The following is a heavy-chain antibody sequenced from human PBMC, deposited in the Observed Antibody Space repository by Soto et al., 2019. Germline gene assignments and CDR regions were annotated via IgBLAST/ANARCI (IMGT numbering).Heavy chain of an antibody. V-gene: IGHV1-69*01. CDR1: GGTFSSYA. CDR3: AGSQGSITSLEIYYYYYSGMDV. Sequence: QVQLVQSGAEVKKPGSSVKVSCKASGGTFSSYAISWVRQAPGQGLEWMGGIIPISGTANYAQKFQGRVTITADEATSTAYMELSSLRSEDTAVYYCAGSQGSITSLEIYYYYYSGMDVWGQGTTVSVSS. CDR2: IIPISGTA. D-gene: IGHD2-2*01. J-gene: IGHJ6*02.